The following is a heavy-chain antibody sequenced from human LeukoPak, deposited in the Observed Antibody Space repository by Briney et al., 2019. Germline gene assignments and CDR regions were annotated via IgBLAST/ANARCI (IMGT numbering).Heavy chain of an antibody. CDR2: INPSEGSS. J-gene: IGHJ3*02. Sequence: ASVKVSCKASGYSFTTYDIHWVRQAPGQGLEWMGIINPSEGSSNSAQKFQGRVTMTSDTSTSTTYMELRSLRSDDTAIYYCARRWGSGIRGAFDIWGQGTMVTASS. V-gene: IGHV1-46*01. CDR1: GYSFTTYD. CDR3: ARRWGSGIRGAFDI. D-gene: IGHD3-10*01.